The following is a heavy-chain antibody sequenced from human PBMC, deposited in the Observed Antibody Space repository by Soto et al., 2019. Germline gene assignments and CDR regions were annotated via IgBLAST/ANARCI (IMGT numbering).Heavy chain of an antibody. J-gene: IGHJ5*02. D-gene: IGHD3-16*01. V-gene: IGHV3-23*01. CDR1: GFTFHNYA. CDR3: ARDQGACWFDP. Sequence: GGSLRLSCAASGFTFHNYAMSWVRQAPGKGLEWVSSINGPGDDTYYADSVKGRFTISRDNAENSLYLQMNSLRAEDTAVYYCARDQGACWFDPWGQGTLVTVSS. CDR2: INGPGDDT.